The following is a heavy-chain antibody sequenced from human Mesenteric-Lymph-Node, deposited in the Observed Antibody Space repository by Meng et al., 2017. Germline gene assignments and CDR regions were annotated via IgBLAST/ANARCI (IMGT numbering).Heavy chain of an antibody. CDR3: ARERPRANWFDP. J-gene: IGHJ5*02. Sequence: LRLSCTVSGGSISSGGYYWSWIRQHPGKGLEWIGYIYYSGSTYYNPSLKSRVTISVDTSKNQFSLKLSSVTAADTAVYYCARERPRANWFDPWGQGTLVTVSS. CDR1: GGSISSGGYY. V-gene: IGHV4-31*03. CDR2: IYYSGST.